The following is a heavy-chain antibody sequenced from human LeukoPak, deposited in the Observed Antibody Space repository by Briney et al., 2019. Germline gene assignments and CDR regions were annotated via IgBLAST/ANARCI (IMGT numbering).Heavy chain of an antibody. J-gene: IGHJ6*03. CDR1: GGSISSGDYS. D-gene: IGHD3-10*01. V-gene: IGHV4-30-4*07. CDR2: VYYTGST. Sequence: TLSLTCAVSGGSISSGDYSWSWIRQPPGKGLEWIGYVYYTGSTYYNPSLKSRITISVDTSKNQFSLKLSSVTAADTAVYYCARETNLLLWFGEAHYYMDVWGKGTTVTVSS. CDR3: ARETNLLLWFGEAHYYMDV.